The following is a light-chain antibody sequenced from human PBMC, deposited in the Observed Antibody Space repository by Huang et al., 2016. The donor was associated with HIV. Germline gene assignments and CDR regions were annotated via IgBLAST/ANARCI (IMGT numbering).Light chain of an antibody. Sequence: AIRMTQSPSSLSASTGDRVTITCRASQGISNYLAWYQQKPGKAPKLLIFAASTLQSGVPSRFNGSGFGTDFTLTISSLQSDDLGAYFCQQYYIYPHAFGQGTKLEIK. CDR1: QGISNY. CDR2: AAS. J-gene: IGKJ2*01. V-gene: IGKV1-8*01. CDR3: QQYYIYPHA.